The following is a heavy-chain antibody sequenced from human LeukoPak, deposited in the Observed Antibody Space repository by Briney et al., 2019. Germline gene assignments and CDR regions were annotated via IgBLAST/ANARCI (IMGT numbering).Heavy chain of an antibody. D-gene: IGHD2/OR15-2a*01. CDR3: ARHSLTYYDFDY. Sequence: SETLSLTCTVSGGSISSYYWSWIRQPPGKGLEWIGYIYYSGNTNYNPSLQGRVSISVDTSKNQFSLSLSSVTAADTAVYYCARHSLTYYDFDYWGQGTLVTVSS. CDR2: IYYSGNT. CDR1: GGSISSYY. V-gene: IGHV4-59*08. J-gene: IGHJ4*02.